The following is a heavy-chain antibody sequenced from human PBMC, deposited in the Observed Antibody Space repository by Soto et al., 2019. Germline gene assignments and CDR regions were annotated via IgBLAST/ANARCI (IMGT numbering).Heavy chain of an antibody. Sequence: EVQLVESGGGLVQPGGSLKLSCAASGFTFSTHSMNWVRQAPGRGLEWVSYIHSSSSWEVYADSVRGRFTVSRDNAKNPLYLQMSSLRAEDTAVYYCVFDFWLVPTVWGKGTTVTVSS. CDR1: GFTFSTHS. V-gene: IGHV3-48*01. J-gene: IGHJ6*04. CDR3: VFDFWLVPTV. CDR2: IHSSSSWE. D-gene: IGHD3-3*01.